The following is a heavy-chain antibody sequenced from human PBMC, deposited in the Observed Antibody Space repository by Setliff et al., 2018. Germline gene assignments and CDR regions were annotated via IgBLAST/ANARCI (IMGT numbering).Heavy chain of an antibody. V-gene: IGHV3-21*01. Sequence: GGSLRLSCAASGFTFSSNNMHWVRQAPGKGLEWVSCISGSSSYIYYADSVKGRFTISRDNAKNSLYLQMNSLRAEDTAVYYCARDHVYGSQFYYYYYGMDVWGQGTTVTVSS. J-gene: IGHJ6*02. D-gene: IGHD3-10*01. CDR3: ARDHVYGSQFYYYYYGMDV. CDR2: ISGSSSYI. CDR1: GFTFSSNN.